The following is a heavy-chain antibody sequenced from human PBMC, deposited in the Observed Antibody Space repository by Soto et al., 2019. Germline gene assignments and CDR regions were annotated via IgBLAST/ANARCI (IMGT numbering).Heavy chain of an antibody. CDR2: IYDAGTT. D-gene: IGHD3-10*01. CDR1: GASVSRIGFH. V-gene: IGHV4-39*01. CDR3: ARRGSGHTFDY. Sequence: QVQLQESGPGLVKPSETLSLTCAVSGASVSRIGFHWGWIRQPPGQGLEWIGSIYDAGTTFYNPSFKRRVTISADTSKNHFSLRLTSVTAADTAVYYCARRGSGHTFDYWGQGTLVTFSS. J-gene: IGHJ4*02.